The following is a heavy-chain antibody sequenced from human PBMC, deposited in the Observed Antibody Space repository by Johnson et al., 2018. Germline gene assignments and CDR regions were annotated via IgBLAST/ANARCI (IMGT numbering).Heavy chain of an antibody. D-gene: IGHD1-1*01. CDR2: ISSSGSTI. Sequence: QVQLVESGGGVVRPGGSLRLSCAASGFTFDDYGMSWIRQAPGKGLEWVSYISSSGSTIYYADTVKGRLTISRDNAKNSLYLQMNSLRAEDTAVYYCARDPLDDYYYYGMDVWGQGTTVTVSS. V-gene: IGHV3-11*01. CDR3: ARDPLDDYYYYGMDV. CDR1: GFTFDDYG. J-gene: IGHJ6*02.